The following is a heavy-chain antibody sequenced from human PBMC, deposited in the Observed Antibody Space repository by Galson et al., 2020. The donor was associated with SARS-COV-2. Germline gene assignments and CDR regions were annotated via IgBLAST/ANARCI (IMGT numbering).Heavy chain of an antibody. D-gene: IGHD6-19*01. Sequence: QLGESLKISCAASGFTFSSYGMHWVRQAPGKGLEWVAVIWYDGSNKYYADSVKGRFTISRDNSKNTLYLQMNSLRAEDTAVYYCARDLPLISGWSDTAFQHWGQGTLVTVSS. J-gene: IGHJ1*01. CDR3: ARDLPLISGWSDTAFQH. V-gene: IGHV3-33*01. CDR2: IWYDGSNK. CDR1: GFTFSSYG.